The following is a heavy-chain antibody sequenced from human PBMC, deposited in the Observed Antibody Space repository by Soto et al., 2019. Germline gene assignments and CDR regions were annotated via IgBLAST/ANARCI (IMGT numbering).Heavy chain of an antibody. D-gene: IGHD5-12*01. Sequence: ASVKVSCKASGGTFSSYTISWVRQAPGQGLEWMGGIIPIFGTANYAQKFQGRVTITADKSTSTAYMELSSLRSEDTAVYYCARGEDGYNFHDAFDIWGQGTMVTVSS. CDR3: ARGEDGYNFHDAFDI. CDR2: IIPIFGTA. V-gene: IGHV1-69*06. CDR1: GGTFSSYT. J-gene: IGHJ3*02.